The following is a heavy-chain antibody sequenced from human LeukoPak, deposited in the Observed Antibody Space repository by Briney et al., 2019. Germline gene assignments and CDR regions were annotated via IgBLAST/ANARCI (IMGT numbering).Heavy chain of an antibody. J-gene: IGHJ4*02. Sequence: TSETLSLTCTVSGGSINNYYWSWIRQPPGKQLEWIGTIYYTGTTNYHPSLESRVTISIDTSQTQFSLKLRSVTAADTAVYYCVTQILLCHYFWGQGTLATVSS. CDR2: IYYTGTT. V-gene: IGHV4-59*08. CDR1: GGSINNYY. D-gene: IGHD2/OR15-2a*01. CDR3: VTQILLCHYF.